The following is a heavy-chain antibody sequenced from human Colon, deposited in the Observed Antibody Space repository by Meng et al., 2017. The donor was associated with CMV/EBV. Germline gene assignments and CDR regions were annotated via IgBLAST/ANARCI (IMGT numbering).Heavy chain of an antibody. CDR1: GYTFTNFG. Sequence: QGQGVQYGAGVKKPGALVKVSVKTSGYTFTNFGISWVRQAPGQGLEWMAYISPYNGDTNYAQRFQGRVALTTDTSTSTVYMELGSLTSDDTAMYYCARELARGGYWGQGTLVTVSS. CDR3: ARELARGGY. V-gene: IGHV1-18*01. J-gene: IGHJ4*02. CDR2: ISPYNGDT.